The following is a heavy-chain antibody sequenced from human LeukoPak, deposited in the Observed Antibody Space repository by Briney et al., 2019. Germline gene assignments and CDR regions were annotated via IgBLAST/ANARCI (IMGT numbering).Heavy chain of an antibody. J-gene: IGHJ5*02. CDR1: GGPFSSYA. D-gene: IGHD3-10*01. V-gene: IGHV1-69*05. CDR2: IVPIVDTT. CDR3: ARDAYCYGSGNYYSMAWFDP. Sequence: SVKVSCKASGGPFSSYAISWVRQAPGQGLEWMGGIVPIVDTTNYAQKFQGRVTFTTDDSTSTAYMQLSSLRSEDTAIYYCARDAYCYGSGNYYSMAWFDPWGQGTLVTVSS.